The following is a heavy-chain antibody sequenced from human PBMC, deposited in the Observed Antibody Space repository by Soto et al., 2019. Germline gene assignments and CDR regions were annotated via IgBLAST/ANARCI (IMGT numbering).Heavy chain of an antibody. CDR2: ISYDGSNK. D-gene: IGHD2-15*01. J-gene: IGHJ4*02. V-gene: IGHV3-30*03. CDR1: GFTFSSYG. Sequence: PGGSLRLSCAASGFTFSSYGMHWVRQAPGKGLEWVAVISYDGSNKYYTDSVKGRFTISRDNSKNTLYLQMNSLRAEDTAVYYCARGGCVGVVVAACSCFDYWGQGTLVTVSS. CDR3: ARGGCVGVVVAACSCFDY.